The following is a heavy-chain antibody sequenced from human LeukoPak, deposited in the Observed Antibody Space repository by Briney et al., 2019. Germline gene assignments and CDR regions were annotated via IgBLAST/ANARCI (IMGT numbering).Heavy chain of an antibody. CDR2: IFYSGSA. Sequence: SETLSLTCTVYDGSSSGYYWSWIRQPPGKGLEWIGSIFYSGSAYYNPSLKSRVTISVDTSKTQFSLKLSSVTAADTAVYYCAKQQLVRCFDYWGQGTLVTVSS. D-gene: IGHD6-13*01. J-gene: IGHJ4*02. CDR1: DGSSSGYY. CDR3: AKQQLVRCFDY. V-gene: IGHV4-34*12.